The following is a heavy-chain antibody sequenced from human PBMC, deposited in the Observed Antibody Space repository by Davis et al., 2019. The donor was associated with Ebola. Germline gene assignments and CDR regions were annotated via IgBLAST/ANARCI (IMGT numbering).Heavy chain of an antibody. V-gene: IGHV3-23*01. CDR3: AKASSYPTRAFDV. Sequence: GESLKISCAASGFNFINHAMTWVRQAPGKGLEWVSSITGGGGSTHHADSVKGRFTISRDSWKNTLYLQMNSLRAEDTAIYYCAKASSYPTRAFDVWGQGTKVTVSS. J-gene: IGHJ3*01. D-gene: IGHD3-16*01. CDR2: ITGGGGST. CDR1: GFNFINHA.